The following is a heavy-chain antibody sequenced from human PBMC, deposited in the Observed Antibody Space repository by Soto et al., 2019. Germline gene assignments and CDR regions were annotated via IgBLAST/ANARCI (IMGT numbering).Heavy chain of an antibody. Sequence: EASVKVSCKASGYTFTSYYTHWVRQAPGQGLEWMGIINPSGGGTSYAQKFQGRVTMTRDTSTSTVYMELSSLRSEDTAVYYCARVNGDYDDAFDIWGQGTMVTVSS. V-gene: IGHV1-46*03. CDR2: INPSGGGT. CDR1: GYTFTSYY. CDR3: ARVNGDYDDAFDI. D-gene: IGHD4-17*01. J-gene: IGHJ3*02.